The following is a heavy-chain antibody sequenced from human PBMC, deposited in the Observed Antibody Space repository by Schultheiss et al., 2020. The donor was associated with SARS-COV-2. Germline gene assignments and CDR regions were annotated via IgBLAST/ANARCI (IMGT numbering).Heavy chain of an antibody. D-gene: IGHD6-19*01. Sequence: SETLSLTCTVSGGSISSYYWSWIRQPPGKGLEWIGYIYYSGSTYYNPSLKSRVTISVDTSKNQFSLKLSSVTAADTAVYYCARGVSRIAVGVGFDPWGQGTLVTVS. CDR2: IYYSGST. J-gene: IGHJ5*02. CDR1: GGSISSYY. CDR3: ARGVSRIAVGVGFDP. V-gene: IGHV4-59*06.